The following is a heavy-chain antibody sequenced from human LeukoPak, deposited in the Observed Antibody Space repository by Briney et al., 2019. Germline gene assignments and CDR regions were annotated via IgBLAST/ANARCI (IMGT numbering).Heavy chain of an antibody. CDR1: GGTFSSYA. Sequence: ASVKVSCKASGGTFSSYAISWVRQAPGQGLEWMGGIIPIFGTANYAQKFQGRVTITADKSTSTAYMELSSLRSEDTAVYYCARETRCSGGSCYPYYYYYMDVWGKGTTVTVSS. CDR2: IIPIFGTA. CDR3: ARETRCSGGSCYPYYYYYMDV. V-gene: IGHV1-69*06. D-gene: IGHD2-15*01. J-gene: IGHJ6*03.